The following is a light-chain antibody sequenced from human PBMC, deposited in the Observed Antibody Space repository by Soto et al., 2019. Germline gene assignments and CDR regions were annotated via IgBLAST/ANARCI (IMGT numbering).Light chain of an antibody. J-gene: IGKJ1*01. V-gene: IGKV3-20*01. CDR3: QQYGSSPQT. Sequence: EIVLTQSPGTLSLSPGEGATLSCRASQSLSSFYLDWYHQKPGQAPRLLIYAASNRATGIPDRFSGSGSGTDFTLTISRLEPEDFAVYYCQQYGSSPQTFGQGTKVEMK. CDR2: AAS. CDR1: QSLSSFY.